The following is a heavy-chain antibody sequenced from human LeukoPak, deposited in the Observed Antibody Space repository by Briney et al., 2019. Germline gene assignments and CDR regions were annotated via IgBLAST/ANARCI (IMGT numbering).Heavy chain of an antibody. CDR3: ARDPGYNYGFDY. CDR1: GFPVSDNY. CDR2: IYSDGTT. D-gene: IGHD5-18*01. V-gene: IGHV3-66*01. J-gene: IGHJ4*02. Sequence: GGSLRLSCAASGFPVSDNYLSWVRQAPGKGLEWVSIIYSDGTTYYADSVKGRFTISRDNSKNSLYLQMNSLRAEDTAVYYCARDPGYNYGFDYWGQGTLVTVSS.